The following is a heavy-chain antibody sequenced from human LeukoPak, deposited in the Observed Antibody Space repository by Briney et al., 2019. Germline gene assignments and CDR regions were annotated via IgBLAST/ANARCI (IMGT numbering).Heavy chain of an antibody. CDR1: GFTFTTYA. J-gene: IGHJ4*02. Sequence: GGSLRLSCAASGFTFTTYAMIWVRRAPGKGLEWVSGISGGGDATYYTDFVKGRFTISRDNSENTVYLHLTSLRVEDTAVYYCARVSGTSGTTSRVLHYWGQGALVTVSS. CDR3: ARVSGTSGTTSRVLHY. CDR2: ISGGGDAT. V-gene: IGHV3-23*01. D-gene: IGHD1-1*01.